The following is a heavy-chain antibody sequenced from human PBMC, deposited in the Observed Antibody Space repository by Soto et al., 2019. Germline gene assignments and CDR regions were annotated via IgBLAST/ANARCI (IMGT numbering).Heavy chain of an antibody. D-gene: IGHD3-10*01. V-gene: IGHV4-39*01. CDR1: GGSISSSSYY. CDR3: ARLRVRLDYYYMDV. Sequence: QLQLQESGPGLVKPSETLSLTCTVSGGSISSSSYYWGWIRQPPGKGLEWIGSIYYSGSTYYNPSLKSRVTISVDTSKNQFSLKLSSVTAADTAVYYCARLRVRLDYYYMDVWGKGTTVTVSS. J-gene: IGHJ6*03. CDR2: IYYSGST.